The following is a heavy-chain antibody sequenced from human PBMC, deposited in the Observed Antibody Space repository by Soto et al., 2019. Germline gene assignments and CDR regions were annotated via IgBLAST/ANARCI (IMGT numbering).Heavy chain of an antibody. V-gene: IGHV1-24*01. CDR2: FDPEDGET. CDR3: ATEDWRVGATPVYYYYYGMDV. J-gene: IGHJ6*02. CDR1: GYTLTELS. D-gene: IGHD1-26*01. Sequence: QVQLVQSGAEVKKPGASVKVSCKVSGYTLTELSMHWVRQAPGKGLEWMGGFDPEDGETIYAQKFQGRVTMTEDTSTDTAYMELSSLRSEDTAVYYCATEDWRVGATPVYYYYYGMDVWGQGTTVTVSS.